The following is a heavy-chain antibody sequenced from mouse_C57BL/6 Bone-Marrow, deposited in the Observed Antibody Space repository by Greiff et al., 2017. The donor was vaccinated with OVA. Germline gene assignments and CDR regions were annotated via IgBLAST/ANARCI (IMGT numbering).Heavy chain of an antibody. J-gene: IGHJ2*01. CDR1: GFTFSDYG. D-gene: IGHD1-1*01. V-gene: IGHV5-17*01. CDR3: ASSITTVVARGFDY. Sequence: EVQVVESGGGLVKPGGSLKLSCAASGFTFSDYGMHWVRQAPEKGLEWVAYISSGSSTIYYADTVKGRFTISRDNAKNTLFLQMTSLRSEDTAMYYCASSITTVVARGFDYWGQGTTLTVSS. CDR2: ISSGSSTI.